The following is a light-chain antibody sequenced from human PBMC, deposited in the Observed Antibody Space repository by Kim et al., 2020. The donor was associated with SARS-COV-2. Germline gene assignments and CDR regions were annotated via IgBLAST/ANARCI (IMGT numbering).Light chain of an antibody. V-gene: IGKV3-15*01. CDR2: GAS. Sequence: EVVMTQSPGTLSVSPGERATLSCRASQSVTNNLAWYQQKPGQAPRLLIHGASTRATGIPARFSGSGSGTEFTLTITSLQSEDFAVYYCQQYHNWPPITFGQGTRLEIK. J-gene: IGKJ5*01. CDR1: QSVTNN. CDR3: QQYHNWPPIT.